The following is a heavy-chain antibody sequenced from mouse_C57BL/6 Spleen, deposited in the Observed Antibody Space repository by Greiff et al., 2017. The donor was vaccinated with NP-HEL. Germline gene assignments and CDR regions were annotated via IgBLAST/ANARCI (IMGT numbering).Heavy chain of an antibody. CDR1: GFTFSDYG. D-gene: IGHD2-3*01. CDR3: ARNYDGYYGWFAY. Sequence: EVKLVESGGGLVKPGGSLKLSCAASGFTFSDYGMHWVRQAPEKGLEWVAYISSGSSTISYADTVTGRFTISRDNAKNTLFLQMTSLRSEDTAMYYCARNYDGYYGWFAYWGQGTLVTVSA. V-gene: IGHV5-17*01. J-gene: IGHJ3*01. CDR2: ISSGSSTI.